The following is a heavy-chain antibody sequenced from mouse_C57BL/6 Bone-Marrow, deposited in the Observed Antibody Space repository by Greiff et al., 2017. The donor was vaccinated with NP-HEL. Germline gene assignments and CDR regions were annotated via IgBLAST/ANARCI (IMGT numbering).Heavy chain of an antibody. J-gene: IGHJ2*01. D-gene: IGHD1-1*01. CDR2: IYPRSGNT. CDR3: ARVGLLQGY. V-gene: IGHV1-81*01. CDR1: GYTFTSYG. Sequence: VQGVESGAELSRPGASVKLSCKASGYTFTSYGISWVKQRTGQGLEWIGEIYPRSGNTYYNEKFKGKATLTADKSSSTAYMELRSLTSEDSAVYFCARVGLLQGYWGQGTTLTVSS.